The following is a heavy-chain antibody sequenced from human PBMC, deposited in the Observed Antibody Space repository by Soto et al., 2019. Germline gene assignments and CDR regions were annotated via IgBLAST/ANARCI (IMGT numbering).Heavy chain of an antibody. D-gene: IGHD1-20*01. CDR1: GFNFSSYS. Sequence: PGGSLILSCAASGFNFSSYSMNWVRQAPGKGLEWVSSISSSSSYIYYADSVKGRFTISRDNAKNSLYLQMNSLRAEDTAVYYCARDIITGTRLPFDIWGQGTMVTVS. J-gene: IGHJ3*02. CDR3: ARDIITGTRLPFDI. V-gene: IGHV3-21*01. CDR2: ISSSSSYI.